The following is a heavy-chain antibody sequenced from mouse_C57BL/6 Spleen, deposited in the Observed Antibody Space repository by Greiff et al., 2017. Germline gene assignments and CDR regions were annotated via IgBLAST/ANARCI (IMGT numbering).Heavy chain of an antibody. Sequence: QVQLQQPGAELVRPGSSVKLSCKASGYTFTSYWMHWVKQRPIQGLEWIGNIDPSDSETHYNQKFKDKATLTVDKSSSTAYTQLSSLTSEDSAVYYCARGRLLQGYYFDYWGQGTTLTVSS. J-gene: IGHJ2*01. D-gene: IGHD2-3*01. CDR2: IDPSDSET. CDR3: ARGRLLQGYYFDY. V-gene: IGHV1-52*01. CDR1: GYTFTSYW.